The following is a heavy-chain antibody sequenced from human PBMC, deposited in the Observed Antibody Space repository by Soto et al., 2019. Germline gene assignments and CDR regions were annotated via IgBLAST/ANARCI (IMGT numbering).Heavy chain of an antibody. CDR2: VYNSGST. D-gene: IGHD3-3*01. Sequence: SETLTLTCTVSGGSVSSGNYYWSWLRQPPGKGLEWIGYVYNSGSTIYNPSLKSRVTISVDTSKNQFSLKLNSVTAADTAVYYCARDVKFGVVGWFDPWGQGTRVTVSS. CDR1: GGSVSSGNYY. J-gene: IGHJ5*02. CDR3: ARDVKFGVVGWFDP. V-gene: IGHV4-61*01.